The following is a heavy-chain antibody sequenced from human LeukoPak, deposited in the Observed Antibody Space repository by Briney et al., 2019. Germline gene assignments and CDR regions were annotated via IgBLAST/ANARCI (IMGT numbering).Heavy chain of an antibody. Sequence: SSETLSLTCAVYGGSFSGYYWSWIRQPPGKGLEWIGEINHSGSTNYNPSLKSRVTISVDTSKNQFSLKLRSVTAADTAVYYCARGGVITFGGVIVSYDYWGQGTLVTVSS. D-gene: IGHD3-16*02. CDR2: INHSGST. CDR1: GGSFSGYY. V-gene: IGHV4-34*01. CDR3: ARGGVITFGGVIVSYDY. J-gene: IGHJ4*02.